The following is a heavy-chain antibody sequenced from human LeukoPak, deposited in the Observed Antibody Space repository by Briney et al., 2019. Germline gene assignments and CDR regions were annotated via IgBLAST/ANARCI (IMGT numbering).Heavy chain of an antibody. J-gene: IGHJ6*02. CDR2: IYYSGST. D-gene: IGHD6-13*01. V-gene: IGHV4-59*08. CDR3: ARLKCRVAAAGTGYYYGMDV. CDR1: GGSISSYY. Sequence: PSETLSLTCTVSGGSISSYYWSWIRQPPGKGLEWIGYIYYSGSTNYNPSLKSRVTISVDTSKNQFSLKLSSVTAADTAVYYCARLKCRVAAAGTGYYYGMDVWGQGTTVTVSS.